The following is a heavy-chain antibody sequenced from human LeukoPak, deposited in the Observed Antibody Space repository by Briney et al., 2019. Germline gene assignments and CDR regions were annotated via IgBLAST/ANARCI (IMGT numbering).Heavy chain of an antibody. CDR3: ARATTGGSGNPTDY. J-gene: IGHJ4*02. V-gene: IGHV4-4*02. Sequence: PSETLSLTCAVSGGSISSSNWWSWVRQPPGKGLEWIGEIYHSGSTNYNPSLKGRVTISVDKSKNQFSLKLSSVTAADTAVYYCARATTGGSGNPTDYWGQGTLVTVSS. D-gene: IGHD3-10*01. CDR1: GGSISSSNW. CDR2: IYHSGST.